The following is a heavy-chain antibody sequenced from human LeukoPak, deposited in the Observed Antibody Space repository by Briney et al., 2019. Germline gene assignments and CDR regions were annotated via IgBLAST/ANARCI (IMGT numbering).Heavy chain of an antibody. CDR1: GYTFTSYG. J-gene: IGHJ5*02. CDR2: ISAYNGNT. D-gene: IGHD3-10*01. Sequence: GASVKVSCKASGYTFTSYGISWVRQAPGQGLEWMGWISAYNGNTNYAQKLQGRVTMTTDTSTSTAYMELRSLRSDDTAVYYCARGEWFGELLVGWFDPWGQGTLVTVSS. V-gene: IGHV1-18*01. CDR3: ARGEWFGELLVGWFDP.